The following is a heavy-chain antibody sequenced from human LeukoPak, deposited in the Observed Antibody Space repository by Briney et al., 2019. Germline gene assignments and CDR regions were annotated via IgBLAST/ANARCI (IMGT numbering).Heavy chain of an antibody. CDR1: GGSFSGYY. D-gene: IGHD3-10*01. CDR2: INHSGST. CDR3: ARVGTRGVIITLLDY. Sequence: PSETLSLTCAVYGGSFSGYYWSWIRQPPGKGLEWIGEINHSGSTNYNPSLKSRVTISVDTSKNQFSLKLSSVTAADTAVYYCARVGTRGVIITLLDYWGQGTLVTVSS. V-gene: IGHV4-34*01. J-gene: IGHJ4*02.